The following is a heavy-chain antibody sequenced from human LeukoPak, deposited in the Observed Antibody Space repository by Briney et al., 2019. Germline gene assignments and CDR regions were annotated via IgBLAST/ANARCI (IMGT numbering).Heavy chain of an antibody. CDR3: ARRRTWGPAMVTFSRGGYFDY. V-gene: IGHV5-51*01. CDR1: GYSFTSYW. CDR2: IYPGDSDT. D-gene: IGHD5-18*01. J-gene: IGHJ4*02. Sequence: GESLKISCKGSGYSFTSYWIGWVRQMPGKGLEWMGIIYPGDSDTRYSPPFQGQVTISADKSISTAYLQWSSLKASDTAMYYCARRRTWGPAMVTFSRGGYFDYWGQGTLVTVSS.